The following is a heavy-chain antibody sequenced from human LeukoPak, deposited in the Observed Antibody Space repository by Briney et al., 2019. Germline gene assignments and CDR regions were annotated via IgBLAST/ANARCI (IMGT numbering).Heavy chain of an antibody. Sequence: ASETLSLTCTVSGGSISSSSYYWGWIRQPPGKGLEWIGSIYYSGSTYYNPSLKSRVTISVDTSKNQFSLKLSSVTAADTAVYYCARGEKEDGYNSGAPDYWGQGTLVTVSS. J-gene: IGHJ4*02. CDR1: GGSISSSSYY. CDR3: ARGEKEDGYNSGAPDY. D-gene: IGHD5-24*01. V-gene: IGHV4-39*07. CDR2: IYYSGST.